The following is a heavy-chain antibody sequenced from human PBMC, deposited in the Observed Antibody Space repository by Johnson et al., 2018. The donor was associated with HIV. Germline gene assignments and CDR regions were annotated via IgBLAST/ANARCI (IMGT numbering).Heavy chain of an antibody. V-gene: IGHV3-30*02. D-gene: IGHD4-17*01. CDR1: GFTFSRYG. Sequence: VQLVESGGGVVQPGGSLRLSCAASGFTFSRYGMHWVRQAPGKGLEWVAFIRYDGSNKYYADSVKGRFPISRDNSKNTLYMQMNSLRAGDTAVYYCARSGRGTLTTVPDAFDIWGQGTMVTVSS. CDR3: ARSGRGTLTTVPDAFDI. J-gene: IGHJ3*02. CDR2: IRYDGSNK.